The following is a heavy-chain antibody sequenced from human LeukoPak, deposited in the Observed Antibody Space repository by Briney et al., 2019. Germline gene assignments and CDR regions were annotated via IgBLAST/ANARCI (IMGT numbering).Heavy chain of an antibody. Sequence: GGSLRLSCAASGFTFSSYGMHWVRQAPGKGLEWVAVISFDGNEKDYADSVKGRFTISRDKSKNTLHLQMKSLTPEDTAVYYCAKEEVDCSGGRCYSGENYHYNGLDVWGQGTTVTVSS. CDR1: GFTFSSYG. CDR3: AKEEVDCSGGRCYSGENYHYNGLDV. V-gene: IGHV3-30*18. CDR2: ISFDGNEK. D-gene: IGHD2-15*01. J-gene: IGHJ6*02.